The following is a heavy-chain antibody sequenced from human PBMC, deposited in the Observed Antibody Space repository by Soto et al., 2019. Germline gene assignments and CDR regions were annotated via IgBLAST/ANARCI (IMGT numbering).Heavy chain of an antibody. CDR3: ARGSFNDRSFGFDC. J-gene: IGHJ4*02. CDR2: IYSSGYT. Sequence: SETLSLTCTVSGVPIRSYYWNWIRQPPGKGLEWIGYIYSSGYTNYNASLKTRVTMSVDTSKNQFSLKLSSVSAADTAVYYCARGSFNDRSFGFDCWGQGALVTVSS. CDR1: GVPIRSYY. D-gene: IGHD3-10*01. V-gene: IGHV4-59*01.